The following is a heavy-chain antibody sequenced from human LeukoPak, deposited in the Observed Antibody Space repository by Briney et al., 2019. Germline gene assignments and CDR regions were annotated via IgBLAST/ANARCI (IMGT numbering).Heavy chain of an antibody. CDR1: GYMFTGYY. Sequence: ASVKVSCKASGYMFTGYYMHWVRPAPGQGVAWMGWINPNSGGTNYAQKFQGRVTMTRDTSISTAYMDLNRLRSDDTAVYYCARVVAVTGTPVYYMDVWGKGTTVTVSS. CDR3: ARVVAVTGTPVYYMDV. V-gene: IGHV1-2*02. D-gene: IGHD6-19*01. J-gene: IGHJ6*03. CDR2: INPNSGGT.